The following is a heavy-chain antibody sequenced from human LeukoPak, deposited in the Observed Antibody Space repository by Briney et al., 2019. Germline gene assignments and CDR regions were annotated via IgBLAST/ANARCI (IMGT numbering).Heavy chain of an antibody. J-gene: IGHJ3*02. CDR2: IYHSGST. Sequence: SGTLSLTCAVSGGSISSSNWWSWVRQPPGKGLEWIGEIYHSGSTNYNPSLKSRVTLSVDKSKNQFSLKLSSVTAADTAVYYCARDRRIAAAALSDAFDIWGQGTMVTVSS. V-gene: IGHV4-4*02. CDR1: GGSISSSNW. D-gene: IGHD6-13*01. CDR3: ARDRRIAAAALSDAFDI.